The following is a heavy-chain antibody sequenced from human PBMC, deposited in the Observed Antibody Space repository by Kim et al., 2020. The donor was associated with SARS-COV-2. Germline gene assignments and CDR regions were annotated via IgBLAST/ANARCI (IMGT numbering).Heavy chain of an antibody. CDR2: INAGNGNT. J-gene: IGHJ4*02. D-gene: IGHD2-2*01. Sequence: ASVKVSCKASGYTFTSYVIHWVRQAPGQRLEWMGWINAGNGNTKYSQKFQGRVTITRDTSASSAYMDLSSLRSDDTAVYYCAGRYGSSTSCQGPLDYWGQ. CDR3: AGRYGSSTSCQGPLDY. CDR1: GYTFTSYV. V-gene: IGHV1-3*01.